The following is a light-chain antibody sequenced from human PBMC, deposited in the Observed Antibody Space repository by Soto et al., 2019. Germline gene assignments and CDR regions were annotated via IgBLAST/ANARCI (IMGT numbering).Light chain of an antibody. V-gene: IGKV3-11*01. Sequence: EIVLTQSPATLSLSPGERATLSCRASQSVQNYLAWYQQKPGQAPRLLIYDISNRATGIPARFSGSGSGADFTLTISSLEAEDFAVYYCQQRNNWPWLTFGGGTRVEIK. J-gene: IGKJ4*01. CDR2: DIS. CDR3: QQRNNWPWLT. CDR1: QSVQNY.